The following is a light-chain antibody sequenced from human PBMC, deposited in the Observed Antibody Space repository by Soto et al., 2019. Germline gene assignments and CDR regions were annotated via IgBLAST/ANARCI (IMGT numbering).Light chain of an antibody. Sequence: EMVLTQSPATLSVSPGERATLSCRASQSVDGKLAWYQQKPGQSPRLIIYDVSTSVTGIPARFSGGGSGTEFTLTISSLQSEDVAVYYCQHHNNWPPYTFGQGTRLEIK. CDR2: DVS. V-gene: IGKV3-15*01. J-gene: IGKJ2*01. CDR1: QSVDGK. CDR3: QHHNNWPPYT.